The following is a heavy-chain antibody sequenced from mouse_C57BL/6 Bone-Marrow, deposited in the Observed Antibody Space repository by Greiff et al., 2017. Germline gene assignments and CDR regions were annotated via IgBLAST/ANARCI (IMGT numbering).Heavy chain of an antibody. V-gene: IGHV1-55*01. Sequence: VQLQQPGAELVQPGASVKMSCKASGYTFTSYWITWVKQRPGQGLEWIGDIYPGSGSTNYNEQFTSKATLTVDTYSSTAYMQLSSLTSEDSVVYYCKRYYYGSSAWFAYWGQGTLVTVSA. CDR3: KRYYYGSSAWFAY. CDR2: IYPGSGST. D-gene: IGHD1-1*01. J-gene: IGHJ3*01. CDR1: GYTFTSYW.